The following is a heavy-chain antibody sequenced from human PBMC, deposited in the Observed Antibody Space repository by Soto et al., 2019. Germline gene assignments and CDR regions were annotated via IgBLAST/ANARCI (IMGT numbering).Heavy chain of an antibody. Sequence: QVQLVESGGGLVKPGGSLRLSCAASGFTFSDYYMSWIRQAPGKGLEWVSYISSSSSYTNYADSVKGRFTISRDNAKNSLYLQMNSLRAEDTAVYYCARDTLKGGYYFTPYYYGMDVWGQGTTVTVSS. CDR1: GFTFSDYY. J-gene: IGHJ6*02. D-gene: IGHD1-26*01. CDR2: ISSSSSYT. V-gene: IGHV3-11*06. CDR3: ARDTLKGGYYFTPYYYGMDV.